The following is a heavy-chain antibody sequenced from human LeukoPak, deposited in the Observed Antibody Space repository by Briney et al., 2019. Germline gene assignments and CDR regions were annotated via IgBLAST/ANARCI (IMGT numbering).Heavy chain of an antibody. CDR2: INHSGST. J-gene: IGHJ4*02. CDR1: GGSFSGYY. V-gene: IGHV4-34*01. Sequence: SETLSLTCAVYGGSFSGYYWSWIRQPPGKGLEWIGEINHSGSTNYNPSLKSRVTISVDTSKNQFSLKLSSVTAADTAVYYCAGVDRMLSFLWWGQGTLVTVSS. CDR3: AGVDRMLSFLW. D-gene: IGHD2-8*01.